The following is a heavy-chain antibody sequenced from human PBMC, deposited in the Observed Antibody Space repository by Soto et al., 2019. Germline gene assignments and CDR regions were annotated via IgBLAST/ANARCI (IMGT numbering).Heavy chain of an antibody. V-gene: IGHV4-59*01. CDR2: IYYSGST. CDR3: ARGVVSLNWFDP. J-gene: IGHJ5*02. Sequence: LSLTCTVSGGSISSYYWSWIRQPPGKGLEWIGYIYYSGSTNYNPSLKSRVTISVDTSKNQFSLKLSSVTAADTAVYYCARGVVSLNWFDPWGQGTLVTVSS. CDR1: GGSISSYY. D-gene: IGHD3-3*01.